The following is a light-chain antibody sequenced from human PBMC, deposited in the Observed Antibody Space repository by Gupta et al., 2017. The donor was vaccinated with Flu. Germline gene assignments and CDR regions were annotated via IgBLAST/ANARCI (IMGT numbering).Light chain of an antibody. CDR2: EVS. V-gene: IGLV2-14*01. J-gene: IGLJ3*02. CDR1: SSGVGSDKY. CDR3: SSYTRSNTLL. Sequence: SSGVGSDKYVFWYQRHPGKGPKLIIYEVSGRPSGVSDRFSGSKSGNTASLTISELQADDEADYFCSSYTRSNTLLFGGGTKVTVL.